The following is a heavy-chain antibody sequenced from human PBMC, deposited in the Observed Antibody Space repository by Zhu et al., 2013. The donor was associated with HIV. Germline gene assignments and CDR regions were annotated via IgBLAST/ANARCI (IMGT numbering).Heavy chain of an antibody. V-gene: IGHV1-69*13. CDR1: GYTFTTYG. Sequence: QVQLVQSGAEVKKPGASVKVSCKASGYTFTTYGISWVRQAPGQGLEWMAEIIPIFGITKYTQKFQGRVTITAAESTSTAYMELRGLRSEDTAVYYCARVSTTVRSFDIWGQGTMVTVSS. J-gene: IGHJ3*02. CDR2: IIPIFGIT. D-gene: IGHD4-17*01. CDR3: ARVSTTVRSFDI.